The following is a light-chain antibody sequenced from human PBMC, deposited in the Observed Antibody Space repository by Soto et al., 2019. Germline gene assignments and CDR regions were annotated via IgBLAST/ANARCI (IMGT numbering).Light chain of an antibody. CDR2: DAS. CDR1: QTVGRNY. Sequence: EIVLTQSPGTLSVSPGERATLSCRASQTVGRNYLAWYQQKPGQAPRLLIYDASSRATVIPDKFSGSGSGTDFTLTISRVEPEEFAVYYCQQYATSPLTFGGGTKVET. V-gene: IGKV3-20*01. CDR3: QQYATSPLT. J-gene: IGKJ4*01.